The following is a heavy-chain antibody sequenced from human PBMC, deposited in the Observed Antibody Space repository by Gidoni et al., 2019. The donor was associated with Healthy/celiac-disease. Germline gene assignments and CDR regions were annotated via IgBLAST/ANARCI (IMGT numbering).Heavy chain of an antibody. CDR3: ARGAYEAAAGDY. J-gene: IGHJ4*02. Sequence: TFTSYDINWVRQATGQGLEWMGWMNTNSGNTGYAQKFQGRVTMTRNTSISTAYMELSSLRSEDTAVYYCARGAYEAAAGDYWGQGTLVTVSS. D-gene: IGHD6-13*01. V-gene: IGHV1-8*01. CDR1: TFTSYD. CDR2: MNTNSGNT.